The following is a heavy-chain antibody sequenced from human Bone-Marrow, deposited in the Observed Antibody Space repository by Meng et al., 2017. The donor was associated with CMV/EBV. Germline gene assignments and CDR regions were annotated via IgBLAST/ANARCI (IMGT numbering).Heavy chain of an antibody. J-gene: IGHJ6*02. V-gene: IGHV1-2*02. CDR3: ARTFGGGTAHPGRYYYYGIDV. Sequence: ASVKVSCKASGYTFTGYYMHWVRQAPGQGLEWMGWINPNSGGTNYAQKFQGRVTITADKSTSTAYMELSSVTAADTAVYYCARTFGGGTAHPGRYYYYGIDVWGQGTTVTVSS. CDR1: GYTFTGYY. CDR2: INPNSGGT. D-gene: IGHD3-10*01.